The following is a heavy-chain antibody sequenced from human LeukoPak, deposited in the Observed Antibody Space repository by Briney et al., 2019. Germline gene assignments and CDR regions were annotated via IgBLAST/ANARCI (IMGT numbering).Heavy chain of an antibody. J-gene: IGHJ4*02. D-gene: IGHD2-21*02. CDR2: ISSSSSYI. CDR3: ARGPPYCGGDCYSGIDY. CDR1: GFTFSSYS. V-gene: IGHV3-21*01. Sequence: GSLRLSCAASGFTFSSYSMNWVRQAPGKGLEWVSSISSSSSYIYYADSVKGRFTISRDNAKNSLYLQMNSLRAEDTAVCYCARGPPYCGGDCYSGIDYWGQGTLVTVSS.